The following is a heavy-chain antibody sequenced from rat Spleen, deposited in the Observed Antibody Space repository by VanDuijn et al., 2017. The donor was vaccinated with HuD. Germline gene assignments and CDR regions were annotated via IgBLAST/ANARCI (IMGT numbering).Heavy chain of an antibody. CDR3: ARPTTGIPFNY. D-gene: IGHD1-9*01. V-gene: IGHV5-19*01. Sequence: VQLKESGPGLVQPSQTLSLTCTVSGFSLSNYGLIWVRQPPGKGLEWVAYIRPGGCSTYFRDSVKGRFTISRDNAKSTLYLQMDSLRSEDTAIYYCARPTTGIPFNYWGQGVMVTVSS. CDR1: GFSLSNYG. CDR2: IRPGGCST. J-gene: IGHJ2*01.